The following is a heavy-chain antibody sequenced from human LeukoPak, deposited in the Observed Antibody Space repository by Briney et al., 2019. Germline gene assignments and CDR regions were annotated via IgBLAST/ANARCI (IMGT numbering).Heavy chain of an antibody. V-gene: IGHV4-31*03. CDR2: IYYSGST. CDR3: ARDPMDDNWFDP. J-gene: IGHJ5*02. D-gene: IGHD3-10*01. Sequence: SETLSLTCTVSGGSISSGGYYWSWIRQHPGTGLEWIGYIYYSGSTYYNSSLKSRVTISVDTSKNQFSLKLNSVTAADTAVYYCARDPMDDNWFDPWGQGTLVTVSS. CDR1: GGSISSGGYY.